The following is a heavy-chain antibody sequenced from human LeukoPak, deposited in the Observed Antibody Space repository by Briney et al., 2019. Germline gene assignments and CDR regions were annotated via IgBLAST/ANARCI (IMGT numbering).Heavy chain of an antibody. CDR1: GFTFSSYA. V-gene: IGHV3-23*01. Sequence: GGSLRLSCAASGFTFSSYAMSWVRQAPGKGLEWVSAISGSGRSTYYADSVKGRFTISRDNPKNTLHLQMNSLRAEDTAVYYCAKDQGAAAGNWFDPWGQGTLVTVSS. J-gene: IGHJ5*02. CDR3: AKDQGAAAGNWFDP. CDR2: ISGSGRST. D-gene: IGHD6-13*01.